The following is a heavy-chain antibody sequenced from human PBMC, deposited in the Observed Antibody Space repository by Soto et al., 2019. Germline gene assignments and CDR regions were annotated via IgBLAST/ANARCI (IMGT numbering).Heavy chain of an antibody. CDR1: GFTFSTYS. CDR3: DRYPYSDTSRYYGHEVLDV. D-gene: IGHD3-22*01. V-gene: IGHV3-48*02. CDR2: IRGSGASR. J-gene: IGHJ3*01. Sequence: GGSLRLSCTASGFTFSTYSMTWVRQAPGKGLEWVSFIRGSGASRYYAESVKGRFTISRDNAKNTLYLQMDSLRDEDTAVYYCDRYPYSDTSRYYGHEVLDVWGQGTMVTVSS.